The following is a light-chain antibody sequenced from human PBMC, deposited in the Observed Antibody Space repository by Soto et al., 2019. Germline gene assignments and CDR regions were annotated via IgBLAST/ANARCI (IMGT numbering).Light chain of an antibody. CDR1: QGIGHA. Sequence: AIQMTQSPSSLSASVGDRVTISCRASQGIGHALGWYQQKPVKPPKVLIYGASNLQSGVPPRFSGSGSGTDFTVAISSLQPEDFATYYYLQDINYPWTFGQGTKVEIK. J-gene: IGKJ1*01. CDR2: GAS. V-gene: IGKV1-6*01. CDR3: LQDINYPWT.